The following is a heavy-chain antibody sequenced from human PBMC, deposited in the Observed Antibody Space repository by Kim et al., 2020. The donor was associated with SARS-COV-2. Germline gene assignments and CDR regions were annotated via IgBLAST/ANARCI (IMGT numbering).Heavy chain of an antibody. CDR1: GFTFSSYG. V-gene: IGHV3-30*18. J-gene: IGHJ3*02. CDR2: ISYDGSNK. Sequence: GGSLRLSCAASGFTFSSYGMHWVRQAPGKGLEWVAVISYDGSNKYYADSVKGRFTISRDNSKNTLYLQMNSLRAEDTAVYYCAKTWDPYSSGWSSYDAFDIWGQGTMVTVSS. D-gene: IGHD6-19*01. CDR3: AKTWDPYSSGWSSYDAFDI.